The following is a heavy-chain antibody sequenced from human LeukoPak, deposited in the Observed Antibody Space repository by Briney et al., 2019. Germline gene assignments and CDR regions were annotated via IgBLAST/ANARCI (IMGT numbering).Heavy chain of an antibody. CDR2: ISAYNGNT. D-gene: IGHD3-10*01. Sequence: ASVKVSCKASGYTFTSYGISWVRQAPGQGLEWMGWISAYNGNTNYAQKLQGRVTMTTDKSTSTADMELTSLRSDDTAVYYCARDNKYYYGSGYDYWGQGTLVTVSS. CDR1: GYTFTSYG. CDR3: ARDNKYYYGSGYDY. V-gene: IGHV1-18*01. J-gene: IGHJ4*02.